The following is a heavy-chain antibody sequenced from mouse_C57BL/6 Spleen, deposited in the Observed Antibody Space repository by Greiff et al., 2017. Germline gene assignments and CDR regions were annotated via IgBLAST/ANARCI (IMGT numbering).Heavy chain of an antibody. J-gene: IGHJ2*01. Sequence: EVKLLEPGAGLVQPGGSMKLSCVASGFTFSNYWMHWVRQSPEKGLEWVAQISSKSDNYATHYAESVKGRFTISRDDSTGSVYLRMNNLRAEVTDIYYCTGRYYDGSIFDYWGQGTTLTVSS. CDR2: ISSKSDNYAT. V-gene: IGHV6-3*01. D-gene: IGHD1-1*01. CDR1: GFTFSNYW. CDR3: TGRYYDGSIFDY.